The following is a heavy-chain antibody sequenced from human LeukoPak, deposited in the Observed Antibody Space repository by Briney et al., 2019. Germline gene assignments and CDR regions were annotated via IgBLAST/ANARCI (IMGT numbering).Heavy chain of an antibody. CDR1: GGSISSGGYY. Sequence: SETLSLTCTVSGGSISSGGYYWSWIRQHPGKGLEWIGYIYYSGSTYYNPSLKSRVTISVDTSKNQFSLKLSSVTAADTAVYYCARGFYDSSGYCDYWGQGTLVTVSS. CDR2: IYYSGST. CDR3: ARGFYDSSGYCDY. J-gene: IGHJ4*02. D-gene: IGHD3-22*01. V-gene: IGHV4-31*03.